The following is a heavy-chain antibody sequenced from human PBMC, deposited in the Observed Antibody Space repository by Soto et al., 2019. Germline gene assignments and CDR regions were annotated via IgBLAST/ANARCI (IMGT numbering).Heavy chain of an antibody. CDR2: TYYRSQWHY. J-gene: IGHJ4*02. Sequence: QVQLQQSGPGLVKPSQTLSLTCAIYGDSVSSNSVVWNWIRQSPSRGLEWLGRTYYRSQWHYEYAVFVESRISIDPDTAKNQCSLQLDSVGREDSAVYYCVRLVGNSWLDYWGQGTLVTVSS. D-gene: IGHD4-4*01. V-gene: IGHV6-1*01. CDR3: VRLVGNSWLDY. CDR1: GDSVSSNSVV.